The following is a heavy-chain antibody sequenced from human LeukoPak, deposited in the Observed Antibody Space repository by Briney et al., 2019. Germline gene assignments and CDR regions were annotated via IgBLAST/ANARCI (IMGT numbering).Heavy chain of an antibody. V-gene: IGHV3-66*04. Sequence: GGSLRLSCAASGFTVSSNYMSWVRQAPGKGLEWVSVIYSGGSTYYADSVKGRFTISGDNSKNTLYLQMNSLRAEDTAVYYCARLYYYDSSGYYPGLYYFDYWGQGTLVTVSS. CDR2: IYSGGST. J-gene: IGHJ4*02. D-gene: IGHD3-22*01. CDR1: GFTVSSNY. CDR3: ARLYYYDSSGYYPGLYYFDY.